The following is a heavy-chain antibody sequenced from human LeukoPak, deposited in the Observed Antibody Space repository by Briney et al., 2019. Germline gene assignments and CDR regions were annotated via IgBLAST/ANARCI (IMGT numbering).Heavy chain of an antibody. CDR2: IIPIFGTA. CDR1: GGTFSSYA. J-gene: IGHJ6*03. D-gene: IGHD5-12*01. CDR3: ARALRGYSGYGYYYYYFMDV. Sequence: SVKVSCKASGGTFSSYAISWVRQAPGQGLEWMGVIIPIFGTANYAQKFQGRVTITTDESTSTAYMELSSLRSEDTAVYYCARALRGYSGYGYYYYYFMDVWGKGTTVTVSS. V-gene: IGHV1-69*05.